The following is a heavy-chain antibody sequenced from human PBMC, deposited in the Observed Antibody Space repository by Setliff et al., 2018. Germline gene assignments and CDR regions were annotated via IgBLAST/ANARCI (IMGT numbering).Heavy chain of an antibody. Sequence: PSETLSLTCTVSGGSVSSSSYYWGWIRQPPGKGLEWIGTIYYSGTTYYSPSLKSRVTTSVDTSKNQFSLKLTSVTAADTAIYYCARHEFVGGYYGSVTYRHFDYWGQGILVTVSS. V-gene: IGHV4-39*01. CDR2: IYYSGTT. D-gene: IGHD3-10*01. CDR3: ARHEFVGGYYGSVTYRHFDY. CDR1: GGSVSSSSYY. J-gene: IGHJ4*02.